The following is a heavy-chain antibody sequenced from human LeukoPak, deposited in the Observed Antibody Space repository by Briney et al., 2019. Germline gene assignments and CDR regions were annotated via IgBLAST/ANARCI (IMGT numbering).Heavy chain of an antibody. CDR3: ATYYGSGSNWFDP. V-gene: IGHV1-24*01. CDR2: FGPEDGET. Sequence: ASVKVSCKASGYTLTELSMHWVRRAPGKGLEWMGGFGPEDGETIYAQKFQGRVTMTEDTSTDTAYMELSSLRSEDTAVYYCATYYGSGSNWFDPWGQGTLVTVSS. CDR1: GYTLTELS. D-gene: IGHD3-10*01. J-gene: IGHJ5*02.